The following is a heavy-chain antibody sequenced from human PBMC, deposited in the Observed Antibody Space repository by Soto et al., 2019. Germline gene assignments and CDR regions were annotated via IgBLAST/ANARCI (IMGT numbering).Heavy chain of an antibody. CDR3: AHRRVFIAAAGIAFDI. Sequence: SGPTLVKPTQTLTLTCTFSGFSLSPSGVGVGWIRQPPGKALEWLALIYWDDAKRYSPSLKSRPTITKDTSKNQVVLTMTNMDPVDTATYYCAHRRVFIAAAGIAFDIWGQGTMVTVSS. CDR1: GFSLSPSGVG. D-gene: IGHD6-13*01. V-gene: IGHV2-5*02. J-gene: IGHJ3*02. CDR2: IYWDDAK.